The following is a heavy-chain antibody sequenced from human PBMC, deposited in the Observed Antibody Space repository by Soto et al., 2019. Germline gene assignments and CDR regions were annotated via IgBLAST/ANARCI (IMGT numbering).Heavy chain of an antibody. D-gene: IGHD5-18*01. V-gene: IGHV4-34*01. CDR1: GGSFSGYY. Sequence: SETLSLTCAVYGGSFSGYYWSWIRQPPGKGLEWIGEINHSGSTNYNPSLKSRVTISVDTSKNQFSLKLSSVTAADTAVYYCARGVYSYGGYYYYYGMDVWGQGTTVTVS. J-gene: IGHJ6*02. CDR3: ARGVYSYGGYYYYYGMDV. CDR2: INHSGST.